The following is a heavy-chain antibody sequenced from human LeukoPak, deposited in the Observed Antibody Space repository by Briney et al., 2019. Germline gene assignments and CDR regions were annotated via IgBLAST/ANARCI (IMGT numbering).Heavy chain of an antibody. D-gene: IGHD3-10*01. CDR3: ARDSTMVRGVISYYFDY. CDR2: INPSGGST. V-gene: IGHV1-46*01. J-gene: IGHJ4*02. CDR1: GYTLSNYY. Sequence: ASVKVSCKAYGYTLSNYYMHWVRQAPGQGLEWMGIINPSGGSTSYAQKFRGRVTMTRDTSTSTVYMELSSLRSEDTAVYYCARDSTMVRGVISYYFDYWGQGTLVTVSS.